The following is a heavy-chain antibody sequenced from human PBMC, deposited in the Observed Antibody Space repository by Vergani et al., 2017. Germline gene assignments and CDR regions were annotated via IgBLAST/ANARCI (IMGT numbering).Heavy chain of an antibody. Sequence: EVQLLESGGNLLQPGGSLRLSCGASGFTFFCYSMTWVRLAPGKGLQGVSAISGSGGNTFYTDLVKGRFTISRDNSKDTLDMQMNSLRVEDNAIYYCAKARDPNCKGGNCYSYYYGLDLWGQGTTVTVSS. CDR2: ISGSGGNT. V-gene: IGHV3-23*01. J-gene: IGHJ6*02. CDR1: GFTFFCYS. D-gene: IGHD2-21*01. CDR3: AKARDPNCKGGNCYSYYYGLDL.